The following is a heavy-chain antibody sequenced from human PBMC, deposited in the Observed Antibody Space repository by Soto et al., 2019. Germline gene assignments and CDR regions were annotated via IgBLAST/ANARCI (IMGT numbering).Heavy chain of an antibody. V-gene: IGHV1-69*06. CDR2: IVPLFRTT. CDR3: ARGGYSSTWSNLLDRSGLDV. D-gene: IGHD6-13*01. J-gene: IGHJ6*02. CDR1: GGTFSSYA. Sequence: QVQLVQSGAEAKKPGSTVKVSCKTSGGTFSSYAISWVRQAPGQGLEWMGGIVPLFRTTNYAQKFQGRVTITADTSTYTLYMELSGLRSGDTPVYYCARGGYSSTWSNLLDRSGLDVWGQGTTVTVSS.